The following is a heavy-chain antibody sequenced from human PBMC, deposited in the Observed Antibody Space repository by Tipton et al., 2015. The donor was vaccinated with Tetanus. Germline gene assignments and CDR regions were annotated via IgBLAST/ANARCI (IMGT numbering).Heavy chain of an antibody. CDR3: AKASKMATNWYHFDY. Sequence: QLVQSGAEIKKPGSSVKVSCKPSGDIFTNYAITWVRQAPGQGFEWMGGIIPIFGSTKYVQKFQGRVTITADQSTNTVYMDVSTLQSEDTAVYFCAKASKMATNWYHFDYWGQGTLVTVSS. D-gene: IGHD5-24*01. J-gene: IGHJ4*02. CDR2: IIPIFGST. CDR1: GDIFTNYA. V-gene: IGHV1-69*01.